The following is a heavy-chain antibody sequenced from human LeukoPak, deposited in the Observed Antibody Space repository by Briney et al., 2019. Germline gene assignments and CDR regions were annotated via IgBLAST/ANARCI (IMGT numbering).Heavy chain of an antibody. V-gene: IGHV3-9*01. CDR1: GLTLDKYA. CDR2: ISWNGGSV. CDR3: ARDSRIVGATGGSDS. D-gene: IGHD1-26*01. J-gene: IGHJ5*01. Sequence: GGSLRLSCAAFGLTLDKYAMHWVRQLPGKGLAWVSGISWNGGSVDYADSVKGRFTISRDNAKNSLYLQMNSLRAEGTAVYYCARDSRIVGATGGSDSWGQGTLVTVSS.